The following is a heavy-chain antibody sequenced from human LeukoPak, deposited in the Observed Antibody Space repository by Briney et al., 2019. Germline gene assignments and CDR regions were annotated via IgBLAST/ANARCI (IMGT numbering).Heavy chain of an antibody. CDR2: IYLGDSGT. V-gene: IGHV5-51*01. CDR1: GYSFTSYW. D-gene: IGHD6-13*01. J-gene: IGHJ3*02. CDR3: GRIPAAGSLKGSFDI. Sequence: GESLKISCKGSGYSFTSYWIGWVRQMPGKGLEWMGIIYLGDSGTTYSPSFQGQVTISADKSISTAYLQWSSLKASDSAMYYCGRIPAAGSLKGSFDIWGQGTMVTVSS.